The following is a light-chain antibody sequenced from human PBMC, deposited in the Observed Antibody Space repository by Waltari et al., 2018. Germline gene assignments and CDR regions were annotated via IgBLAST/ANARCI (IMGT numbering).Light chain of an antibody. Sequence: QLVLTQSPSASASLGASVKLTCTLSSGHSSYAIAWHPPQPEKGPRYLMKLNSDGSHSKGDGIPDRFSGSSSGAERYLTISSLQSEDEADYYCQTWGTGIHVVFGGGTKLTVL. V-gene: IGLV4-69*01. CDR1: SGHSSYA. CDR2: LNSDGSH. CDR3: QTWGTGIHVV. J-gene: IGLJ2*01.